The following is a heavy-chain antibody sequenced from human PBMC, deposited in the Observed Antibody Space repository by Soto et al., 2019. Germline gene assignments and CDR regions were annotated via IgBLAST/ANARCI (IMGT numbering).Heavy chain of an antibody. D-gene: IGHD3-22*01. Sequence: SVKVSCKASGGTFSSYAISWVRQAPGQGLEWMGGIIPIFGTANYAQKFQGRVTITADESTSTAYMELSSLRSEDTAVYYCARDLPYYYDSSGYDDFDIWGQGTMVTVSS. CDR1: GGTFSSYA. CDR2: IIPIFGTA. J-gene: IGHJ3*02. V-gene: IGHV1-69*13. CDR3: ARDLPYYYDSSGYDDFDI.